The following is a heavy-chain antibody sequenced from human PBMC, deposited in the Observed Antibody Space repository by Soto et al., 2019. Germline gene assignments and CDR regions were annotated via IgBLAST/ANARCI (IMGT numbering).Heavy chain of an antibody. Sequence: QVQLVQSGAEVKKPGSSVKVSCKASGGTFSSYAISWVRQAPGQGLECMGGIIPIFGTANYAQKFQGRVTITADESTSTAYMELSSLRSEDTAVYYCARDRTQYYYDSSGYTHDAFDIWGQGTMVTVSS. V-gene: IGHV1-69*12. CDR1: GGTFSSYA. CDR2: IIPIFGTA. D-gene: IGHD3-22*01. J-gene: IGHJ3*02. CDR3: ARDRTQYYYDSSGYTHDAFDI.